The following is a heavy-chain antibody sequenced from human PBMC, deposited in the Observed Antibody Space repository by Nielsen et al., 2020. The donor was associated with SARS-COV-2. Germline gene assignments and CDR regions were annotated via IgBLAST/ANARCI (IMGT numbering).Heavy chain of an antibody. CDR3: ARDLRGSSGWGDYYYYGMDV. CDR2: TVGSGGST. D-gene: IGHD6-19*01. Sequence: WIRQPPGKGLEWVSATVGSGGSTYYADSVKGRFTISRDNSKNTLYLQMNSLRAEDTAVYYCARDLRGSSGWGDYYYYGMDVWGQGTTVTVSS. J-gene: IGHJ6*02. V-gene: IGHV3-23*01.